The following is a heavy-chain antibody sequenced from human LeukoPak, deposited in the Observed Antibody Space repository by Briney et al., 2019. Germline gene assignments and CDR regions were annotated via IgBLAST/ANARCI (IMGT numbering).Heavy chain of an antibody. J-gene: IGHJ4*02. CDR2: ISYDGSKK. CDR3: ARETVPTTFDY. Sequence: GGSLRLSCAASGFTFSSYAMHWVGQAGGRGLEWVGVISYDGSKKYYADSGRGRFTISRENSKNTLYLQMNSLSAEDTAVYYCARETVPTTFDYWGQGTLVTVSS. V-gene: IGHV3-30-3*01. D-gene: IGHD1-1*01. CDR1: GFTFSSYA.